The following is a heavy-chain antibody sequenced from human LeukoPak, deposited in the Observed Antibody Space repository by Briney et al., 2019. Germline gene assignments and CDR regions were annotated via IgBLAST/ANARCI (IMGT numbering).Heavy chain of an antibody. CDR2: ISASGAGT. D-gene: IGHD2-2*01. CDR3: AKDQYCSSTSCYLDYMDV. J-gene: IGHJ6*03. CDR1: GFTFSSYA. Sequence: GGSLRLSCAASGFTFSSYAMSWVRLAPGKGLEWVSAISASGAGTHYSDSVKGRFTISRDNSKNTLFLQMNSLRAEDTAVYYCAKDQYCSSTSCYLDYMDVWGKGTTVTISS. V-gene: IGHV3-23*01.